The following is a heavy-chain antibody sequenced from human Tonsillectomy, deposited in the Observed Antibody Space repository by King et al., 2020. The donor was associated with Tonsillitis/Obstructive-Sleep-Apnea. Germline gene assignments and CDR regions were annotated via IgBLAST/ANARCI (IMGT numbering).Heavy chain of an antibody. J-gene: IGHJ5*02. CDR1: GFTFDDYA. V-gene: IGHV3-9*01. CDR3: AKDGRGGGITA. CDR2: ISWNSGSI. Sequence: VQLVESGGGLVQPGRSLRLSCAASGFTFDDYAMHWVRQAPGKGLEWVSGISWNSGSIDYADAVKGRFTISRDNAKNSLYLQMNSLRAEDTALYYCAKDGRGGGITAWGQGTLVTVSS. D-gene: IGHD3-10*01.